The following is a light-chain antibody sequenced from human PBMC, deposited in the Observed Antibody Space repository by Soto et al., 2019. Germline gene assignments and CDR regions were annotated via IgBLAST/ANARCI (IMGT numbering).Light chain of an antibody. Sequence: QSALTQPASVSGSPGQSITISCTGTSSDVRFYNYVSWYQQNPGKAPKLMIYEVRNRPSGVSNRFSGSKSGNTASLTISGLQAEDEADYYCSSFTNTDTLVFGTGTKLTVL. J-gene: IGLJ1*01. CDR3: SSFTNTDTLV. V-gene: IGLV2-14*01. CDR1: SSDVRFYNY. CDR2: EVR.